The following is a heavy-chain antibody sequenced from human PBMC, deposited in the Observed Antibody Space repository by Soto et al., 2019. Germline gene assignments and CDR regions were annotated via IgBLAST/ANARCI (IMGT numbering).Heavy chain of an antibody. Sequence: QVHLQESGPGLVKPSQTLSLTCTVSGASISSDGYHWAWVRQHPGKGLEWIGNIFHSGYTYYNPSLKSRVTISVDTSKNQFSLKLTSVTAADTAVYYCATWDGVTAISDFDQWGQGTLVTVSS. J-gene: IGHJ4*02. CDR3: ATWDGVTAISDFDQ. CDR2: IFHSGYT. V-gene: IGHV4-31*03. CDR1: GASISSDGYH. D-gene: IGHD2-21*02.